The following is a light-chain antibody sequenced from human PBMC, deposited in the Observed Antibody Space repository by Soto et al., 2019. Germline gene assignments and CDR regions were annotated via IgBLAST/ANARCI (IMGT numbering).Light chain of an antibody. CDR2: VGTGGIVG. Sequence: QLVLTQPPSASASLGASVTLTCTRSSGYSNYKVDWYQQRPGKGPRFVMRVGTGGIVGSKGDGIPDRFSVLGSGLNRYLTIKNIQEEDEGDYHCGADHGSGSNFVWVFGGGTKLTVL. J-gene: IGLJ3*02. V-gene: IGLV9-49*01. CDR3: GADHGSGSNFVWV. CDR1: SGYSNYK.